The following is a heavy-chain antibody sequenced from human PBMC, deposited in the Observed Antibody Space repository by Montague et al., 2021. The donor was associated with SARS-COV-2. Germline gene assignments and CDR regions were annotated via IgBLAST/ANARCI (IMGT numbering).Heavy chain of an antibody. J-gene: IGHJ3*01. V-gene: IGHV6-1*01. CDR2: TYYRLKWYN. CDR3: ARKMDSSFDV. Sequence: VSPGASLSSDSLSWHWIRQSPSRGLEWLASTYYRLKWYNDSAPSVSGRATVKPDTSRNQFSLHLDSVTPEDTALYFCARKMDSSFDVWGKGTMVSVSS. CDR1: GASLSSDSLS. D-gene: IGHD2-2*03.